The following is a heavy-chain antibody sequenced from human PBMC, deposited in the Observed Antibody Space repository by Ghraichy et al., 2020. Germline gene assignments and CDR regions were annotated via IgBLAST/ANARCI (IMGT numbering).Heavy chain of an antibody. Sequence: GSLRLSCAASGFTFSSYWMHWVRQAPGKGLVWVSRINSDGSSTSYADSVKGRFSISRDNAKNTLYLQMNSLRAEDTAVYYCARDNPSGLRIDYWGQGTLVTVSS. CDR1: GFTFSSYW. V-gene: IGHV3-74*01. J-gene: IGHJ4*02. CDR3: ARDNPSGLRIDY. CDR2: INSDGSST. D-gene: IGHD1-14*01.